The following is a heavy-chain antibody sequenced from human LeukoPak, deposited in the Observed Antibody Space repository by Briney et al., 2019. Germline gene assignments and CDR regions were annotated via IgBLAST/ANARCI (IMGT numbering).Heavy chain of an antibody. CDR2: IYYSGSI. Sequence: SETLSLTCTVSGASISSYYWSWIRQPPGKGLEWIGDIYYSGSIKYNPSLKSRVTMSVDTSKSQFSLKLSSVTAADTAIYYCARENPSGYYNRPIDYWGQGTLVTVSS. CDR1: GASISSYY. D-gene: IGHD3-22*01. J-gene: IGHJ4*02. CDR3: ARENPSGYYNRPIDY. V-gene: IGHV4-59*01.